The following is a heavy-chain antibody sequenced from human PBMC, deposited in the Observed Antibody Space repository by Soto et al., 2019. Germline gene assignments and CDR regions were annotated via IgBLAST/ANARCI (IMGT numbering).Heavy chain of an antibody. Sequence: QVQLVQSGAEVKKPGASVKVSCKASGYTFTSYYMHWVRQAPGQGLEWMGIINPSGGSTSYAQKFPGRVTMTRDTSTSTVYMELSSLRSEDTAVYYCARAGPYCGGDCYPGGFDPWGQGTLVTVSS. CDR3: ARAGPYCGGDCYPGGFDP. J-gene: IGHJ5*02. D-gene: IGHD2-21*02. CDR1: GYTFTSYY. V-gene: IGHV1-46*01. CDR2: INPSGGST.